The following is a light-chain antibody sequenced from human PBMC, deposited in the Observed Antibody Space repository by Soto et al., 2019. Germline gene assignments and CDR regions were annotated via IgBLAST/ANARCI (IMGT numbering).Light chain of an antibody. CDR3: MQGTPWPPYT. V-gene: IGKV2-30*01. CDR1: QSLAYIDGNTY. Sequence: EVVMTQSPLSLPVTLGQPASISCRSSQSLAYIDGNTYLSWFQQRPGQSPRRLIYKVSNRESGVPDRFSCRRSGNDFTLKISRVEAEDVGVYYCMQGTPWPPYTFGQGTKLEIK. J-gene: IGKJ2*01. CDR2: KVS.